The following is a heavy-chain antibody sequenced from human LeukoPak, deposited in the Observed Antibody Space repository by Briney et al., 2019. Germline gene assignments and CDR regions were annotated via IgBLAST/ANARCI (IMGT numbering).Heavy chain of an antibody. J-gene: IGHJ4*02. V-gene: IGHV4-39*07. CDR1: GGSISSSSYY. D-gene: IGHD3-22*01. CDR2: IYHSGST. Sequence: SETLSLTCTVSGGSISSSSYYWGWIRQPPGKGLEWIGEIYHSGSTNYNPSLKSRVTISVDKSKNQFSLKLSSVTAADTAVYYCARVKGGDYYDSSGYNYWGQGTLVTVSS. CDR3: ARVKGGDYYDSSGYNY.